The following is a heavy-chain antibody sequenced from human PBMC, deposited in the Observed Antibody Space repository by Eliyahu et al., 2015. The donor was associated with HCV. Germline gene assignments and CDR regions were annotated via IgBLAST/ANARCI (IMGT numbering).Heavy chain of an antibody. Sequence: QLQLQESGPGLVKPSETLSLTYTVSGGSISSSSYYWGWIRQPPGKGLEWIGSIYYSGSTYYNPSLKSRVTISVDTSKNQFSLKLSSVTAADTAVYYCARTGSIPLRRITIFGVVPEIGGFDYWGQGTLVTVSS. CDR3: ARTGSIPLRRITIFGVVPEIGGFDY. CDR1: GGSISSSSYY. D-gene: IGHD3-3*01. J-gene: IGHJ4*02. CDR2: IYYSGST. V-gene: IGHV4-39*01.